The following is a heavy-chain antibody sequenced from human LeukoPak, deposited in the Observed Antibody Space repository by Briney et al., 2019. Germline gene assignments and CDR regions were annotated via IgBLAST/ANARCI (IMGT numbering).Heavy chain of an antibody. V-gene: IGHV4-34*01. CDR2: INHSGST. J-gene: IGHJ4*02. CDR1: GGSFSGYY. CDR3: ATYYTSDPYKFDY. Sequence: SETLSLTCAVYGGSFSGYYWSWIRQPPGKGLEWIGEINHSGSTNYNPSLKSRVTISVDTSKNQFSLKLSSVTAADTAVYYCATYYTSDPYKFDYWGQGILVTVSS. D-gene: IGHD3-3*01.